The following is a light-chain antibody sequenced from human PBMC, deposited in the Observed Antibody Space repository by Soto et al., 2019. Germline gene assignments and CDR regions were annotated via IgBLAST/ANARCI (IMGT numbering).Light chain of an antibody. Sequence: EIVLTQSPATLSLSPGERATLSCRASQSVSSYLAWYQQKPGQAPRLLIYGASSRATGIPDRFSGSGSGTDFTLTISRLEPEDFAVYYCQQYGSSLRTFGQGTKV. CDR1: QSVSSY. J-gene: IGKJ1*01. CDR3: QQYGSSLRT. V-gene: IGKV3-20*01. CDR2: GAS.